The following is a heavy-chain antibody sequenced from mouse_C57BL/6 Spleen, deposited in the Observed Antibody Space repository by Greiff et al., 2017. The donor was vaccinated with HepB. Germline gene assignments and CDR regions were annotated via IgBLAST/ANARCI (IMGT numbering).Heavy chain of an antibody. CDR3: AREGPYGPWFAY. D-gene: IGHD1-2*01. V-gene: IGHV5-17*01. CDR2: ISSGSSTI. CDR1: GFTFSDYG. Sequence: DVQLQESGGGLVKPGGSLKLSCAASGFTFSDYGMHWVRQAPEKGLEWVAYISSGSSTIYYADTVKGRFTISRDNAKNTLFLQMTSLRSEDTAMYYCAREGPYGPWFAYWGQGTLVTVSA. J-gene: IGHJ3*01.